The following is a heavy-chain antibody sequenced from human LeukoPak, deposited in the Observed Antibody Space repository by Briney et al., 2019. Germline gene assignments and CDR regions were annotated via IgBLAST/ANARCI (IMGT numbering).Heavy chain of an antibody. CDR1: GYTFTGYY. Sequence: GASVKVSCKASGYTFTGYYMHWVRQAPGQGLEWMGWINPNSGGTHYAQKFQGRVTMTRDTSISTAYMELSRLRSDDTAVYYCARVETSEQLVRKGFDCWGQGTLVTVSS. CDR2: INPNSGGT. CDR3: ARVETSEQLVRKGFDC. V-gene: IGHV1-2*02. J-gene: IGHJ4*02. D-gene: IGHD6-13*01.